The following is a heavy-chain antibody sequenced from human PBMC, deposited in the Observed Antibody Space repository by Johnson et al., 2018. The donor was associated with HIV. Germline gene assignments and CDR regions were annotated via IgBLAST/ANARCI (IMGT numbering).Heavy chain of an antibody. CDR3: ARRSSSWDAFDI. J-gene: IGHJ3*02. V-gene: IGHV3-66*01. D-gene: IGHD6-13*01. CDR1: GFTVSSNY. Sequence: VQLVESGGGLVQPGGSLRLSCAASGFTVSSNYMSWVRQAPGKGLEWVSVIYNDGNTYYADSVKGRFNISRDNSKNTVFLQMNTLRAEDTAVYYCARRSSSWDAFDIWGQGTMVTVSS. CDR2: IYNDGNT.